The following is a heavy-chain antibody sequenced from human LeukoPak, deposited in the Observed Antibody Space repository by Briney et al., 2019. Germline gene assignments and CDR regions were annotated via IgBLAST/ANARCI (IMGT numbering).Heavy chain of an antibody. V-gene: IGHV3-48*04. Sequence: GGSLRLSCAASGFTFSSYSMNWVRQAPGKGLEWVSYISSSSSTMYYADSVKGRFTISRDNAKNSLYLQMNSLRAEDTAVYYCAELGITMIGGVWGKGTTVTISS. CDR1: GFTFSSYS. CDR3: AELGITMIGGV. D-gene: IGHD3-10*02. J-gene: IGHJ6*04. CDR2: ISSSSSTM.